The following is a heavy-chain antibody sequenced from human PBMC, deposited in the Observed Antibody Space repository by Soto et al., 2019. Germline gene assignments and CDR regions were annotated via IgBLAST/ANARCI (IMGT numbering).Heavy chain of an antibody. CDR1: GGTFNSYA. V-gene: IGHV1-69*06. D-gene: IGHD3-16*01. J-gene: IGHJ4*02. CDR3: ARGWAGYLDL. Sequence: QVPLVQSGAEVQKPGSSVKVSCKAAGGTFNSYAIFWVRQAPGQGLEWMGGIIPALDSPHYAQSFQGRLTLSADMSTSTAHMDLSSLRSDDTAVYYCARGWAGYLDLWGQGTLVTASS. CDR2: IIPALDSP.